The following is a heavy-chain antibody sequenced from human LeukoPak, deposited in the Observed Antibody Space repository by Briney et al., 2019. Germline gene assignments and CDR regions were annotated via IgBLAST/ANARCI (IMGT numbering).Heavy chain of an antibody. CDR1: GFTFSSYG. Sequence: GSLRLSCAASGFTFSSYGMHWVRQAPGKGLEWVAVISYDGSNKYYADSVKGRFTISRDNSKNTLYLQMNSLRAEDTAVYYCARPIHCSATRCTGAMDVWGQGTTVTVSS. J-gene: IGHJ6*02. CDR3: ARPIHCSATRCTGAMDV. D-gene: IGHD2-15*01. V-gene: IGHV3-30*03. CDR2: ISYDGSNK.